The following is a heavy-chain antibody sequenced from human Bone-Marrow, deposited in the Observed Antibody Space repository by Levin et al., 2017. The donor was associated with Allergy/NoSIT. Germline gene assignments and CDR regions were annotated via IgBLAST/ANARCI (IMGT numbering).Heavy chain of an antibody. CDR2: ISDDGTNE. CDR3: ADLVVAQFRDASDI. V-gene: IGHV3-30-3*01. D-gene: IGHD2-2*01. CDR1: GFSFSAYT. J-gene: IGHJ3*02. Sequence: PGGSLRLSCAAAGFSFSAYTMHWVRQAPGKGLEWVAVISDDGTNEYYADSVKGRFTISRDNSKNTLYLQINSLRVEDTTVYFCADLVVAQFRDASDIWGQGTMVTVSS.